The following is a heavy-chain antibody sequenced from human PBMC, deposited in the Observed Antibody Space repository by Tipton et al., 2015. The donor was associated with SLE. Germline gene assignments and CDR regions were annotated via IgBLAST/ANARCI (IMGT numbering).Heavy chain of an antibody. CDR2: INHSGST. Sequence: TLSLTCAVYGGSFSGYYWTWIRQSPGKGLEWIGEINHSGSTGYNPSLKSRVTISVDTSKNQFSLRLNSVTAADTAVYFCAIEFRSSQPPFDLWGRGTLVTVSS. J-gene: IGHJ2*01. D-gene: IGHD1-14*01. CDR3: AIEFRSSQPPFDL. CDR1: GGSFSGYY. V-gene: IGHV4-34*01.